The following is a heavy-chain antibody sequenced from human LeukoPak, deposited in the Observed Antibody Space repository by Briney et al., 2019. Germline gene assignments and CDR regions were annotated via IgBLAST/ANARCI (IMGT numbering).Heavy chain of an antibody. CDR1: GDSVSSNSAA. D-gene: IGHD3-16*02. CDR3: ARGEDRDYVWGSYRHQDAFDI. J-gene: IGHJ3*02. CDR2: TYYRSKWYN. Sequence: SQTLSLTCAISGDSVSSNSAAWNWIRQSPSRGLEWLRRTYYRSKWYNDYAVSVKSRITINPDTSKNQFSLQLNSVTPEDTAVYYCARGEDRDYVWGSYRHQDAFDIWGQGTMVTVSS. V-gene: IGHV6-1*01.